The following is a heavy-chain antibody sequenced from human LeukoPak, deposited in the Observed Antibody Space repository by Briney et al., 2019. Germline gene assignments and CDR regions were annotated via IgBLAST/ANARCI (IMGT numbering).Heavy chain of an antibody. CDR3: ARGYSSGWSDAFDI. Sequence: SETLSPTCLVHRGSLSGLYWTWIRQPPGKGLEWIGEINHSGGTNYNPSLKSRVTISVDTSKNQFSLKLSSVTAADTAVYYCARGYSSGWSDAFDIWGQGTMVTVSS. J-gene: IGHJ3*02. D-gene: IGHD6-19*01. CDR1: RGSLSGLY. V-gene: IGHV4-34*01. CDR2: INHSGGT.